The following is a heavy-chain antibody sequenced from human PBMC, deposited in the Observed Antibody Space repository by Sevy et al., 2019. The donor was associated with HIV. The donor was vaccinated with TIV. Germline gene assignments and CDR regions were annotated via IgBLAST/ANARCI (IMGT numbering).Heavy chain of an antibody. CDR1: KYTLTEWA. CDR3: ATTKDYYESSGDPFDY. J-gene: IGHJ4*02. Sequence: ASVKVSCKVSKYTLTEWAIHWVRQAPGKGLEWVATFDPEDDEKIYAQKFQGRVTLTEDRSTDTAYMELSSLRSDDTVIYYSATTKDYYESSGDPFDYWGQGTLVTVSS. CDR2: FDPEDDEK. D-gene: IGHD3-22*01. V-gene: IGHV1-24*01.